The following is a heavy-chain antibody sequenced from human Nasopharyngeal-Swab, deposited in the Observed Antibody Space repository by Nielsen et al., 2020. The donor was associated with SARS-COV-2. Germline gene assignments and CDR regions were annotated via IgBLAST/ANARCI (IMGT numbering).Heavy chain of an antibody. V-gene: IGHV3-33*01. Sequence: GGSLRLSCAASGFTFSSYGRHWFRQAPGKGLEWGAVIWYDGSNKYYADSVKGRFTISRDNSKNTLYLQMNSLRAEDTAVYYCASAPSIAVAAGYGMDVWGQGTTVTVSS. CDR1: GFTFSSYG. J-gene: IGHJ6*02. CDR2: IWYDGSNK. CDR3: ASAPSIAVAAGYGMDV. D-gene: IGHD6-19*01.